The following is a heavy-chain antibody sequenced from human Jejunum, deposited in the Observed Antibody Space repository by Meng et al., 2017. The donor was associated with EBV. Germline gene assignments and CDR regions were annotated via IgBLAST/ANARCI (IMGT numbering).Heavy chain of an antibody. CDR2: IYHGGGT. CDR1: GGSISDNDW. Sequence: QVQLQESGPRLEKPSGTLSLTCVVSGGSISDNDWWSWVRQPPGKGLEWLGEIYHGGGTNYNPSLESRVTISVDKSKNRFSLKLNSVTVADTAVYYCAGNGYYALEYWGPGILVTVSS. J-gene: IGHJ4*02. CDR3: AGNGYYALEY. D-gene: IGHD3-22*01. V-gene: IGHV4-4*02.